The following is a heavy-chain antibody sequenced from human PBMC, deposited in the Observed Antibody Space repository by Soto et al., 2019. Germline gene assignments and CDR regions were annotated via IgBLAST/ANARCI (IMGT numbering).Heavy chain of an antibody. CDR1: GFTFSSYW. CDR3: ARGAFGAYYFDY. CDR2: IKGDGSST. J-gene: IGHJ4*02. D-gene: IGHD3-3*01. V-gene: IGHV3-74*01. Sequence: EVQLVESGGGLVQPGGSLRLSCAASGFTFSSYWMHWVRQAPGKGLVWVSRIKGDGSSTTYADSVKGRFTISRDNAKNTFHLQMNSLRAEDTAVYYCARGAFGAYYFDYWGQGSLVTVSS.